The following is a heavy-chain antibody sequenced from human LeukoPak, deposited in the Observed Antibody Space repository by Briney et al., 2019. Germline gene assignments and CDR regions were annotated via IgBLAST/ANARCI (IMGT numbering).Heavy chain of an antibody. V-gene: IGHV5-51*01. CDR2: IYPGDYDT. J-gene: IGHJ6*03. CDR1: GYSFTSYW. Sequence: GESLKISCKGSGYSFTSYWIGWVRQMPGKGLEWRGIIYPGDYDTRYSPSFQGPVTISADKSISTAYLQWSSLKASDTAMYYGARHLARRSSSWYQSYYYYYMDVWGKGTTVTVSS. D-gene: IGHD6-13*01. CDR3: ARHLARRSSSWYQSYYYYYMDV.